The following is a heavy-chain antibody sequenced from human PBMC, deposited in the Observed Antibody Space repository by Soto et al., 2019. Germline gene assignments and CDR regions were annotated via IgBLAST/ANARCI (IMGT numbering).Heavy chain of an antibody. V-gene: IGHV3-7*01. CDR1: GFTFSSYW. J-gene: IGHJ3*02. D-gene: IGHD3-16*01. CDR3: ARQLGGDAFDI. Sequence: GGSLRLSCAASGFTFSSYWMSWVRQAPGKGLEWVANIKQDGSEKYYVDSVKGRFTISRDNAKNSLYLQMNILRAEDPAVYYCARQLGGDAFDIWGQGTMVTVSS. CDR2: IKQDGSEK.